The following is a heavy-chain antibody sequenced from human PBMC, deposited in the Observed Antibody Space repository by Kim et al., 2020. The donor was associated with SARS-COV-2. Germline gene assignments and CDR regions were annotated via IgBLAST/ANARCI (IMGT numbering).Heavy chain of an antibody. V-gene: IGHV3-11*04. Sequence: YADPVRGRLSISRDNAKTSRYLQMNSLRAEDTAVYYCARAPMARYYGMDVWGQGTTVTVSS. J-gene: IGHJ6*02. CDR3: ARAPMARYYGMDV.